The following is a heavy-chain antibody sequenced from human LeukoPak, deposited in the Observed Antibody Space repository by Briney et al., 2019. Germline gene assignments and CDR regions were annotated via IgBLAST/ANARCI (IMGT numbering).Heavy chain of an antibody. D-gene: IGHD4-11*01. V-gene: IGHV4-30-4*01. CDR1: GGSISSGGYY. J-gene: IGHJ4*02. CDR2: IYYSGST. Sequence: PSETLSLTCTVSGGSISSGGYYWSWIRQPPGKGLEWIGYIYYSGSTYYNPSLKSRVTISVDTSKNQFSLKLSSVTAADTAVYYCARGIRLHYFDYWGQGTLVTVSS. CDR3: ARGIRLHYFDY.